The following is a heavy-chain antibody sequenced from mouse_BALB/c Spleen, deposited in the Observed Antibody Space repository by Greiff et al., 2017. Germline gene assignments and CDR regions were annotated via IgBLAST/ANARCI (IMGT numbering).Heavy chain of an antibody. Sequence: EVKLMESGGGLVQPKGSLKLSCAASGFTFNTYAMNWVRQAPGKGLEWVARIRSKSNNYATYYADSVKDRFTISRDDSQSMLYLQMNNLKTEDTAMYYCVRHYYRYEGYAMDYWGQGTSVTVSS. CDR2: IRSKSNNYAT. J-gene: IGHJ4*01. CDR3: VRHYYRYEGYAMDY. V-gene: IGHV10-1*02. CDR1: GFTFNTYA. D-gene: IGHD2-14*01.